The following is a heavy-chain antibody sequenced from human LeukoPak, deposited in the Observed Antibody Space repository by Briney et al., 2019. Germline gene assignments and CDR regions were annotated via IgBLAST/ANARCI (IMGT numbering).Heavy chain of an antibody. Sequence: ASVKFSCKASGYTFTSYGISWVRQAPGQGLEWMGWISAYNGNTNYAQKLQGRVTMTTDTSTSTAYMELRSLRSDDTAVYYCARDQITMVRGVHNWFDPWGQGTLVTVSS. CDR1: GYTFTSYG. V-gene: IGHV1-18*01. CDR3: ARDQITMVRGVHNWFDP. D-gene: IGHD3-10*01. CDR2: ISAYNGNT. J-gene: IGHJ5*02.